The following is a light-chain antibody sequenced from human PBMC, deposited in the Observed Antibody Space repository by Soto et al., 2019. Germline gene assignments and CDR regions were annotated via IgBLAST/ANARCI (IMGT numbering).Light chain of an antibody. V-gene: IGLV2-23*01. CDR2: EDI. CDR1: SSDVGSYNL. CDR3: CSYAGGTSVV. J-gene: IGLJ2*01. Sequence: QSALTQPASVSGSPGQSITISCTGTSSDVGSYNLVSWYQQHPGKAPKLIIYEDIERPSGVSNPFSGSKSGNTASLTISGLRTEDEADYYCCSYAGGTSVVFGGGTQLTVL.